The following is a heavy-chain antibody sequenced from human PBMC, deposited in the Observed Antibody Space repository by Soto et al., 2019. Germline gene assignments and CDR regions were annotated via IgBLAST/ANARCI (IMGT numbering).Heavy chain of an antibody. D-gene: IGHD6-19*01. J-gene: IGHJ6*02. V-gene: IGHV3-33*01. CDR3: ARDGQSLAPYALDV. Sequence: QVQVVESGGGVVQPGRSLRLSCTASGFTFSGHAMHWVRQPPGKGLEWVAQIWYDGSNKYYADSVKGRFTISRDNSKNTLYVQRYSLRVEDTAVYYCARDGQSLAPYALDVWGQGTSVTVSS. CDR2: IWYDGSNK. CDR1: GFTFSGHA.